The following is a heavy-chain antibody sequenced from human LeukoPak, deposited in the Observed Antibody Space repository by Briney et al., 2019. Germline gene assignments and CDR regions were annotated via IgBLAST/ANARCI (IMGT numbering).Heavy chain of an antibody. CDR2: MNPNSGNT. J-gene: IGHJ6*02. Sequence: ASVKVSCKASGYTFTSYDINWVRQATGQGLEWMGWMNPNSGNTGYAQKFQGRVTMTRNTSISTAYMELSSLRPEDTAVYYCARGRITIFGVPYYYYGMDVWGQGTTVTVSS. D-gene: IGHD3-3*01. CDR3: ARGRITIFGVPYYYYGMDV. CDR1: GYTFTSYD. V-gene: IGHV1-8*01.